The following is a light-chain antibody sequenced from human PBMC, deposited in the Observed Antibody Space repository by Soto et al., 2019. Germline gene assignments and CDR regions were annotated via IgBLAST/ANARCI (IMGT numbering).Light chain of an antibody. J-gene: IGKJ5*01. CDR2: AAS. Sequence: DIPLTQSPSFLSASVRDRVTITCRASQGISSYLAWYQQKPGKAPNLLIYAASTLQSGVPSRFSGSGSGTEFTLTISSLQPEDFATYYCQHLNTYPTFGQGTRLEIK. V-gene: IGKV1-9*01. CDR1: QGISSY. CDR3: QHLNTYPT.